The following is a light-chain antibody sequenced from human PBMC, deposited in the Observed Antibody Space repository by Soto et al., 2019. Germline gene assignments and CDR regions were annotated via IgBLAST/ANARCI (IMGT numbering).Light chain of an antibody. CDR3: CSYAGSSTFWV. Sequence: QSALTQPASVSGSPGRSITISCTGTSSDVGSYNLVSWYQQHPGKAPKLMIYEGSKRPSGVSNRFSGSKSGNTASLTISGLQAEDEADYYCCSYAGSSTFWVFGGGTQLTVL. CDR1: SSDVGSYNL. J-gene: IGLJ3*02. V-gene: IGLV2-23*01. CDR2: EGS.